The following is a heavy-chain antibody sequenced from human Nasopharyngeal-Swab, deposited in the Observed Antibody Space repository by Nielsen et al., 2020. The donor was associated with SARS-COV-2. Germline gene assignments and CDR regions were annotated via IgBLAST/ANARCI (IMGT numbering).Heavy chain of an antibody. J-gene: IGHJ6*04. CDR2: ISYDGSNK. D-gene: IGHD4-11*01. V-gene: IGHV3-30*03. CDR3: ARATTVKGVLGDV. CDR1: GFTFSSYG. Sequence: GESLKISCAASGFTFSSYGMHWVRQAPGKGLEWVAVISYDGSNKYYADSVKGRFTISRDNAKNSLYLQMNSPRAEDTAVYYCARATTVKGVLGDVWGKGTTVTVSS.